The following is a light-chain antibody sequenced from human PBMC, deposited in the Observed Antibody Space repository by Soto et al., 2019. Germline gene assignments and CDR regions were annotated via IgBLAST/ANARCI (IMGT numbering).Light chain of an antibody. V-gene: IGLV2-14*01. CDR3: SSYTSSSTLV. Sequence: QSALTQPASVSGSPGQSITISCTGSSSDVGGYNYVSWYQQHPGKAPKLMIYEVNNRPSGISNRFSGSKSGNTASLTLSGLQAEDEADYYCSSYTSSSTLVFGGGTKLTVL. J-gene: IGLJ2*01. CDR2: EVN. CDR1: SSDVGGYNY.